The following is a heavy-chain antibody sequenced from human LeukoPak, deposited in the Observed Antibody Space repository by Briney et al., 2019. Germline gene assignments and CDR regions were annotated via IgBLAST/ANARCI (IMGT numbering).Heavy chain of an antibody. CDR1: GGSFSGYY. D-gene: IGHD3-3*01. J-gene: IGHJ4*02. Sequence: PSETLSLTCAVYGGSFSGYYWSWIRQPPGKGLEWIGEINHSGSTNYNPSLKSRVTISVDTSKNQFSLKLSSVTAADTAVYYCARRPWTYYDFWRPFDHWGQGTLVTVSS. CDR2: INHSGST. CDR3: ARRPWTYYDFWRPFDH. V-gene: IGHV4-34*01.